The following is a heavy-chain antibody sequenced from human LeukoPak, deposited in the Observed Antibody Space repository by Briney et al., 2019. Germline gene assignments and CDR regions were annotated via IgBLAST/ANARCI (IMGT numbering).Heavy chain of an antibody. CDR3: ARHGGSYTFDY. CDR1: GGSISGYY. Sequence: SETLSLTCTVSGGSISGYYWSWIRQPPGKGLEWIGFISYSGGTNYNPSLKSRVTISVDMSKNQFSLKLNSVTAADTAVYYCARHGGSYTFDYWGQGTLVTVSS. V-gene: IGHV4-59*08. J-gene: IGHJ4*02. D-gene: IGHD1-26*01. CDR2: ISYSGGT.